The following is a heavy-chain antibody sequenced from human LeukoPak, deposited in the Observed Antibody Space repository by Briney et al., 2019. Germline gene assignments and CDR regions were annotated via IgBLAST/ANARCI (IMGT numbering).Heavy chain of an antibody. CDR2: ISAYNGHT. V-gene: IGHV1-18*01. CDR3: ARGFPPRRNYDSSGYYSYYFDY. Sequence: GASVKVSCKASGYTFTSYGLTWVRQAPGQGLEWMGWISAYNGHTKCPQKLQGRVTMTTDTSTSTAYMELRSLRSDDTAVYYCARGFPPRRNYDSSGYYSYYFDYWGQGTLVTVSS. J-gene: IGHJ4*02. CDR1: GYTFTSYG. D-gene: IGHD3-22*01.